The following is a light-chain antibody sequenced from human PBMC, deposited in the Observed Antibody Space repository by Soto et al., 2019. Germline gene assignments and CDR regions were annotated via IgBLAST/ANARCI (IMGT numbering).Light chain of an antibody. V-gene: IGKV1-27*01. J-gene: IGKJ1*01. CDR1: QGISNF. Sequence: DVQLTQSPSSLSASVGDRVTITCRASQGISNFVAWYQQKPGGVPKLLIYGASTVPSGVPLRFSCSGSGTDFIVSILSLQPDDVGPFYCQRYRSAPRTFGHGTRVAIK. CDR2: GAS. CDR3: QRYRSAPRT.